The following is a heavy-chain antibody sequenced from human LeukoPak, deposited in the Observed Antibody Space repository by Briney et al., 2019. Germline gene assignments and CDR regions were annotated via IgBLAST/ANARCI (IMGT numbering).Heavy chain of an antibody. D-gene: IGHD3-9*01. Sequence: PSETLSLTCTVSGGSISSYYWSWIRQPPGKGLEWIGYIYYSGSTNYNPSLKSRVTISVDTSKNQFSLKLSSVTAADTAVYYCARVSSCDITASVYYYGMDVWGQGTTVTVSS. CDR3: ARVSSCDITASVYYYGMDV. J-gene: IGHJ6*02. CDR1: GGSISSYY. V-gene: IGHV4-59*01. CDR2: IYYSGST.